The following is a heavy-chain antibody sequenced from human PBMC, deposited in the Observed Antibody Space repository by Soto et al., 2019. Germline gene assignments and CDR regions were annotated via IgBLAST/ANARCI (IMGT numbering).Heavy chain of an antibody. J-gene: IGHJ5*02. CDR3: ARGIVVVVAAVHWFDP. V-gene: IGHV4-30-4*01. CDR1: GGSISSGDYY. CDR2: IYYSGST. D-gene: IGHD2-15*01. Sequence: PSETLSLTCTVSGGSISSGDYYWSWIRQPPGKGLEWIGYIYYSGSTYYNPSLKSRVTISVDKSKNQFSLKLSSVTAADTAVYYCARGIVVVVAAVHWFDPWGQGTLVTVSS.